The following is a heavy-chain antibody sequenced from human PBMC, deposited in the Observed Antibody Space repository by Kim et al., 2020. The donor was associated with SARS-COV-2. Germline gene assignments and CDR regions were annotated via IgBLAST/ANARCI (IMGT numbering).Heavy chain of an antibody. CDR3: PRQDAVSDLRGWYTYFD. Sequence: SETLSLTCSVSDGSISHYFWPWIRQPPGKGLEWIGYTHYTGDTKYNPSLRSRLTMSIDKSKSQSSLKLTSVTAADTAVYYCPRQDAVSDLRGWYTYFD. V-gene: IGHV4-59*08. CDR1: DGSISHYF. CDR2: THYTGDT. J-gene: IGHJ4*01. D-gene: IGHD6-19*01.